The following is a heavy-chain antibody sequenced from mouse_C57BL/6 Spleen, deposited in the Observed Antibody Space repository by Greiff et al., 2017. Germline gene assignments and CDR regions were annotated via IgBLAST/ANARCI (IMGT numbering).Heavy chain of an antibody. Sequence: EVHLVESGGGLVKPGGSLKLSCAASGFTFSSYAMSWVRQTPEKRLEWVATISDGGSYTYYPDNVKGRFTISRDNAKNNLYLQMSHLKSEDTAMYYCARDSSGYNAYWGQGTLVTVSA. CDR3: ARDSSGYNAY. V-gene: IGHV5-4*01. CDR2: ISDGGSYT. J-gene: IGHJ3*01. D-gene: IGHD3-2*02. CDR1: GFTFSSYA.